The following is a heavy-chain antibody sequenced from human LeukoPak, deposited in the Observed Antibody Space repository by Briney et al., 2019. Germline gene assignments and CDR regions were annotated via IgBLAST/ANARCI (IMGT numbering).Heavy chain of an antibody. D-gene: IGHD3-22*01. CDR3: AKDPSAYDSSGYYYPNWFDP. V-gene: IGHV3-21*01. J-gene: IGHJ5*02. CDR2: ISSSSYI. CDR1: GFTFSSYS. Sequence: GGSLRLSCAASGFTFSSYSMNWVRQAPGKGLEWVSSISSSSYIYYADSVKGRFTISRDNAKNSLYLQMNSLRAEDTAVYYCAKDPSAYDSSGYYYPNWFDPWGQGTLVTVSS.